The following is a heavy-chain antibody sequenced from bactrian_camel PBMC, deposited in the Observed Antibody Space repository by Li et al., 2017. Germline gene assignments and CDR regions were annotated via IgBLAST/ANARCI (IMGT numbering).Heavy chain of an antibody. CDR2: ISGGGGTT. CDR3: AGSARLTFRPQCAVDASIFPY. J-gene: IGHJ4*01. CDR1: GFSFSIYW. Sequence: HVQLVESGGGLVQPGGSLRLSCAASGFSFSIYWMYWVRQAPGKGLEWVSSISGGGGTTYYSESVKGRFTISRDNARNTLYLQMNSLKPEDTAMYHCAGSARLTFRPQCAVDASIFPYWGQGTQVTVS. V-gene: IGHV3S1*01. D-gene: IGHD3*01.